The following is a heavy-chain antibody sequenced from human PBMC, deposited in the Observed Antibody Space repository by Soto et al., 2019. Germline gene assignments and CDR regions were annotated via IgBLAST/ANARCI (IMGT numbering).Heavy chain of an antibody. CDR2: IYYSGST. J-gene: IGHJ4*02. V-gene: IGHV4-31*03. Sequence: SETLSLTCTVSGGSISSGGYYWNWIRQHPGKGLEWIGYIYYSGSTYYNPSLKSRVSISVDTSKNQFSLKLSSVTAADTAVYYCDSRLRATRSFDHWGQGTLVTVSS. D-gene: IGHD4-17*01. CDR1: GGSISSGGYY. CDR3: DSRLRATRSFDH.